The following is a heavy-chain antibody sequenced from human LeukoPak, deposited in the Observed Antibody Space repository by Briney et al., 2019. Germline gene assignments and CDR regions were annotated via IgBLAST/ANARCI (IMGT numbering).Heavy chain of an antibody. Sequence: GGSLRLSCAASGFTVSNNYMTWVRQAPGKGLEWVSIIYSGGTTYYADSVKGRFTISRDNSKNTVYLHMNSLRAEDTAVYYCSSITPAASSTWFAPWAQEPLVTVSS. CDR2: IYSGGTT. CDR1: GFTVSNNY. CDR3: SSITPAASSTWFAP. D-gene: IGHD3-10*01. J-gene: IGHJ5*02. V-gene: IGHV3-53*01.